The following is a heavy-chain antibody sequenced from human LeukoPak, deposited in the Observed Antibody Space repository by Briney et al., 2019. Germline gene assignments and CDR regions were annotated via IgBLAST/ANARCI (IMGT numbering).Heavy chain of an antibody. V-gene: IGHV4-39*07. Sequence: PSETLSLTCTVSGGSISSSSYYWGWIRQPPGKGLEWIGSIYYSGSTYYNPSLKSRVTISVDTSKNQFSLKLSSVTAADTAVYYCARDRMYSSSAPREAGVDYWGQGTLVTVSS. J-gene: IGHJ4*02. D-gene: IGHD6-6*01. CDR1: GGSISSSSYY. CDR2: IYYSGST. CDR3: ARDRMYSSSAPREAGVDY.